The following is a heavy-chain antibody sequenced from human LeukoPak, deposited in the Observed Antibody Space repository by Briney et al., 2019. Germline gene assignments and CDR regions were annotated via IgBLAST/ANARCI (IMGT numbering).Heavy chain of an antibody. J-gene: IGHJ4*02. D-gene: IGHD4-17*01. CDR3: TTGVTTVTTFSFAS. V-gene: IGHV3-15*01. CDR1: GFTVSNAW. CDR2: IKGKTDGGTT. Sequence: GGSLRLSCAASGFTVSNAWMSWVRQAPGKWLEWVCRIKGKTDGGTTDYAAPVKGRFTISRDDSKNTLYLQMNSLKTEDTAVYYCTTGVTTVTTFSFASWGQGTLVTVSS.